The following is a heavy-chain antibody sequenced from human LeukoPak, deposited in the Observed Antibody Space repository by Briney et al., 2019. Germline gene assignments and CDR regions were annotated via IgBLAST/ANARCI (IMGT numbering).Heavy chain of an antibody. CDR2: IRGTGDSP. J-gene: IGHJ4*02. Sequence: SVKVSCKASGFTFTNYYMHWVRQAPGQGLEWVGLIRGTGDSPDYAQKFQGRVTVTCDTSTNTLYLELRSLKLEDTAVYYCARRIAAALDYWGQGTLVTVSS. D-gene: IGHD6-13*01. V-gene: IGHV1-46*01. CDR3: ARRIAAALDY. CDR1: GFTFTNYY.